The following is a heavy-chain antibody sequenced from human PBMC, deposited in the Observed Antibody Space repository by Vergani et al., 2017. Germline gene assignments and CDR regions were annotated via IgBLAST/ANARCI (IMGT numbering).Heavy chain of an antibody. Sequence: QVQLVQSGAEVKKPGSSVKVSCKASGGTFSSYAISWVRQAPGQGLEWMGGIIPIFGIANYAQKFQGRVTITADKSTSTAYMELSSLRSEDTAVYYCAAPKKSGAKGQGAFDIWGQGTMVTVSS. J-gene: IGHJ3*02. V-gene: IGHV1-69*17. CDR1: GGTFSSYA. CDR2: IIPIFGIA. CDR3: AAPKKSGAKGQGAFDI. D-gene: IGHD7-27*01.